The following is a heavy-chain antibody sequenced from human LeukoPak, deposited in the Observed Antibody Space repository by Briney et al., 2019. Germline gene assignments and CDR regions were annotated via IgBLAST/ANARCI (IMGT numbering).Heavy chain of an antibody. Sequence: SETLSLTCAVYGGSFSGYYWSWIRQPPGKGLEWIGEINHSGSTNYNPSLKSRVTISVDTSKNQFSLKLSSVTAADTAAYHCARARVIVGTTIFDYWGQGTLVTVSS. CDR3: ARARVIVGTTIFDY. V-gene: IGHV4-34*01. CDR2: INHSGST. J-gene: IGHJ4*02. CDR1: GGSFSGYY. D-gene: IGHD1-26*01.